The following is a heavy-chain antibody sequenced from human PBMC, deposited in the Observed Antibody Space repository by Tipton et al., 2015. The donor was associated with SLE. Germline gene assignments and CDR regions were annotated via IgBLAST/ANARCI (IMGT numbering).Heavy chain of an antibody. V-gene: IGHV4-61*09. CDR2: VNTSGYT. CDR3: ASVDSGV. CDR1: GGSISSGSYY. D-gene: IGHD3-10*01. Sequence: TLSLTCTVSGGSISSGSYYWSWIRQPPEKGLEWIGYVNTSGYTRYNPSLKSRVSMSVDTSKKQFSLKLTSVTAADTAIYYCASVDSGVWGQGTLVTVSS. J-gene: IGHJ4*02.